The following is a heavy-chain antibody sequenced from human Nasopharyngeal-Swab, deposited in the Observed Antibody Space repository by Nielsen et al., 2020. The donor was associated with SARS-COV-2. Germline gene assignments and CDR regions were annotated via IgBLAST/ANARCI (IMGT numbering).Heavy chain of an antibody. D-gene: IGHD3-16*02. CDR2: IYHSGST. CDR1: GYSISSGYY. J-gene: IGHJ4*02. Sequence: SETLSLTCTVSGYSISSGYYWGWIRQPPGKGLEWIGSIYHSGSTYYNPSLKSRVTISVDTSKNQFSLKLSSVTAADTAVYYCAREGARDYVWGSYRPNPGGYWGQGTLVTVSS. V-gene: IGHV4-38-2*02. CDR3: AREGARDYVWGSYRPNPGGY.